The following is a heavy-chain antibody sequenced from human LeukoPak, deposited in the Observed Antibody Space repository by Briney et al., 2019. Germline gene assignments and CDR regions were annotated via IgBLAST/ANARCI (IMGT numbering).Heavy chain of an antibody. D-gene: IGHD3-10*01. CDR2: IRSSSIYI. CDR3: ARPMEGYSGSGSWYFDY. CDR1: GFTSSSYS. V-gene: IGHV3-21*03. J-gene: IGHJ4*02. Sequence: GGSLRLSCAASGFTSSSYSMNWVRPAAGQGLEWVSSIRSSSIYIYYADSVKGRFTISRDNAKNSLYLQMNSLRAEDTAVYYCARPMEGYSGSGSWYFDYWGQGTLVTVSS.